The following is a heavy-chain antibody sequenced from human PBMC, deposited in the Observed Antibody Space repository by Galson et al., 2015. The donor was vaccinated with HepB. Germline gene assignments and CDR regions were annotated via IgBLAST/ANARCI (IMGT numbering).Heavy chain of an antibody. J-gene: IGHJ4*02. CDR2: IIPIFGTA. Sequence: SVKVSCKASGGTFSSYAISWVRQAPGQGLEWMGGIIPIFGTANYARKFQGRVTITADESTSTAYMELSSLRSEDTAAYYCASTYCGGDCYPYFDYWGQGTLVTVSS. CDR3: ASTYCGGDCYPYFDY. V-gene: IGHV1-69*13. D-gene: IGHD2-21*01. CDR1: GGTFSSYA.